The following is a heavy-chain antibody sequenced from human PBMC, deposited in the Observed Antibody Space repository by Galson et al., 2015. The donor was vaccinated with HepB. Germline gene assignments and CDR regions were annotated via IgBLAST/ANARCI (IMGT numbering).Heavy chain of an antibody. J-gene: IGHJ3*02. Sequence: SLRLSCAASGFMFSSYAMHWVRQAPGKGLEWVAVISYDGGNKYYADSVKGRFTISRDNSKNTLYLQMNSLRAEDTAVYYCARGYCSGGSCYSEVGDAFDIWGRGTMVTVSS. CDR2: ISYDGGNK. D-gene: IGHD2-15*01. V-gene: IGHV3-30-3*01. CDR3: ARGYCSGGSCYSEVGDAFDI. CDR1: GFMFSSYA.